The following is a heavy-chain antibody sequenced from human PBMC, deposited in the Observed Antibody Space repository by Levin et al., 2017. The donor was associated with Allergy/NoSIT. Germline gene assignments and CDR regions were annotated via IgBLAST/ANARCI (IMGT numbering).Heavy chain of an antibody. D-gene: IGHD3-10*01. CDR3: ARSTMGRGVDWIDP. Sequence: SGPTLVKPTQTLTLTCTFSGFSLSTSGMCVSWIRQPPGKALEWLARIDWDDDKYYSTSLKTRLTISKDTSKNQVVLIMTNMDPVDTATYYCARSTMGRGVDWIDPWGQGTLVTVSS. V-gene: IGHV2-70*11. CDR2: IDWDDDK. J-gene: IGHJ5*02. CDR1: GFSLSTSGMC.